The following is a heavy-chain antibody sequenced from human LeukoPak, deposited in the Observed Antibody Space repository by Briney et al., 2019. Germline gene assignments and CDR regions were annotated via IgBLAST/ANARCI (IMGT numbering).Heavy chain of an antibody. V-gene: IGHV3-21*01. J-gene: IGHJ3*02. Sequence: GGSLRLSCAASGFTSSSYTMNWVRQAPGKGLEWVSSISSSSSYIYYADSVKGRFTISRDNAKNSLYLQMNSLRAEDTAVYYCASELPYYYLWAFDIWGQGTMVTVSS. D-gene: IGHD3-3*01. CDR2: ISSSSSYI. CDR3: ASELPYYYLWAFDI. CDR1: GFTSSSYT.